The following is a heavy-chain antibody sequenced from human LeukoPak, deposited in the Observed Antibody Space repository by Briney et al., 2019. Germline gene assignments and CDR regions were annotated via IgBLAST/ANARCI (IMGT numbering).Heavy chain of an antibody. D-gene: IGHD1-26*01. Sequence: HPGGSLRLSCSASGFTFSSYAMHWVRQAPGKGLEWVAVISYDGSNKYYADSVKGRFTISRDNSKNTLYLQMNSLRAEDTAVYYCARDGSVLAGETVDYWGQGTLVTVSS. CDR1: GFTFSSYA. J-gene: IGHJ4*02. CDR3: ARDGSVLAGETVDY. V-gene: IGHV3-30-3*01. CDR2: ISYDGSNK.